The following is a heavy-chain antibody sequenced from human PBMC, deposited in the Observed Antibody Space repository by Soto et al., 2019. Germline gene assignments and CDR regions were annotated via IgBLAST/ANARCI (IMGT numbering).Heavy chain of an antibody. CDR2: IYRSGST. CDR3: ARGGTGYSYGGRTAFDI. Sequence: NPSETLSLTCAVSGYSISSGYYWGWIRQPPGKGLEWIGSIYRSGSTYYNPSLKSRVTISVDTSKNQFSLKLSSVTAADTAVYYCARGGTGYSYGGRTAFDIWGQGTMVTVSS. V-gene: IGHV4-38-2*01. J-gene: IGHJ3*02. CDR1: GYSISSGYY. D-gene: IGHD5-18*01.